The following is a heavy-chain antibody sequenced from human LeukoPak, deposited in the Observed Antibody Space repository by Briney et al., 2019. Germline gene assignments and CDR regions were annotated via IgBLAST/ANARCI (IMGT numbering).Heavy chain of an antibody. J-gene: IGHJ6*03. V-gene: IGHV1-8*01. CDR1: GYTFTSYD. Sequence: ASVKVSCKASGYTFTSYDINWVRQATGQGLEWMGGMNPNSGNTGYAQKFQGRVTMTRNTSISTAYMELSSLRSEDTAVYYCARRGELSAYYYYMDVWGKGTTVTISS. CDR2: MNPNSGNT. CDR3: ARRGELSAYYYYMDV. D-gene: IGHD3-16*02.